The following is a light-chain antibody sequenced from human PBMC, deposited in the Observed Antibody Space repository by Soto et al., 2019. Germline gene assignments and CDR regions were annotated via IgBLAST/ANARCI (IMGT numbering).Light chain of an antibody. CDR3: TSYTSRSTPYNYV. J-gene: IGLJ1*01. V-gene: IGLV2-14*01. CDR2: DVS. CDR1: SSDVGAYNY. Sequence: QSVLTQPASVSGSPGQSITISCTGTSSDVGAYNYVSWYQQHPGKAPKLMIYDVSNRPSGVSNRFSGSKSGNTASLTISGLQAEDEADYYCTSYTSRSTPYNYVFGTGTKVTVL.